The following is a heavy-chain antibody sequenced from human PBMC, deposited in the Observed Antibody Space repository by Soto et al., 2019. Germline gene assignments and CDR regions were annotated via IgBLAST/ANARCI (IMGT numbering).Heavy chain of an antibody. CDR1: GFTFDDYA. D-gene: IGHD6-6*01. J-gene: IGHJ4*02. CDR3: AKDLEYSSSGTIH. V-gene: IGHV3-9*01. Sequence: GGSLRLSCAASGFTFDDYAMHWVRQAPGKGLEWVSGISWNSGSIGYADSVKGRFTISRDNAKNSLYLQMNSLRAEDTALYYCAKDLEYSSSGTIHWGQGTLVTVSS. CDR2: ISWNSGSI.